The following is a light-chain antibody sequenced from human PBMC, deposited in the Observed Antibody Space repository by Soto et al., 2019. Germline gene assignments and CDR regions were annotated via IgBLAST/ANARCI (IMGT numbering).Light chain of an antibody. CDR1: QDISKY. Sequence: DIQMTQSASSLPASVGDTVTISCQASQDISKYLNWFQQKPGKAPKLLIYDVFNVETGVPSRFSGRGSGTDFTLIISNLQPEDFATDYCQQYDQLPITFGGGTKV. CDR3: QQYDQLPIT. CDR2: DVF. J-gene: IGKJ4*01. V-gene: IGKV1-33*01.